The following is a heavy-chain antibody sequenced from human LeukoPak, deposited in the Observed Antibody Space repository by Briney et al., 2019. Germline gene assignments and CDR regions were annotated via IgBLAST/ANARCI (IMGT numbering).Heavy chain of an antibody. V-gene: IGHV3-13*04. CDR1: GFTFSSYD. J-gene: IGHJ4*02. D-gene: IGHD5-12*01. CDR3: VRGTGYSAYDYDFDY. CDR2: IGTAGDT. Sequence: GGSLTLSCTASGFTFSSYDMHWVRQPRGKGLEWVSDIGTAGDTYYPGSVKGRFTISRENAKNSLYLQMNSLRAGDTAVYYCVRGTGYSAYDYDFDYWGQGTLVTVSS.